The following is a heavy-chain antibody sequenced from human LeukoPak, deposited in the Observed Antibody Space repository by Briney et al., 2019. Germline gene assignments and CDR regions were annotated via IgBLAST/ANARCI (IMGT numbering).Heavy chain of an antibody. V-gene: IGHV4-59*01. J-gene: IGHJ4*02. D-gene: IGHD1-26*01. CDR3: ARGKWELDY. CDR2: VYNSVST. Sequence: SETLSLTCTVSGGSISSYYWSWIRQPPGKGLEWIGYVYNSVSTSYNPSLKSRVTISVETSKNQVSLKLNSVTAADTAVYFCARGKWELDYWGQGTLVTVSS. CDR1: GGSISSYY.